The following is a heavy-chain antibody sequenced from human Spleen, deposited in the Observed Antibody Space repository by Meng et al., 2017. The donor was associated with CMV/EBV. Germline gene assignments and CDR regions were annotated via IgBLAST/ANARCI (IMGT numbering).Heavy chain of an antibody. CDR2: IRSKGYSYAA. D-gene: IGHD6-6*01. Sequence: FAFSGSNMNWVRQASGKGLEWLGRIRSKGYSYAAAYVPSVKGRFTISRDDSKNTAYLQMNSLKTEDTAIYYCSRQGPYSSPSDWYFDLWGRGTLVTVSS. J-gene: IGHJ2*01. CDR3: SRQGPYSSPSDWYFDL. CDR1: FAFSGSN. V-gene: IGHV3-73*01.